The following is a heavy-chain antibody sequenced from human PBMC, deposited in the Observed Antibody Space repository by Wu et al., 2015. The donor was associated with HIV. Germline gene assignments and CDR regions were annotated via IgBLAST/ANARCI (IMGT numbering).Heavy chain of an antibody. Sequence: QVQLVQSGAEVKKPGSSVKVSCKASGGTFSSYAISWVRQAPGQGLEWMGGINPKNGDTNYAQTFKGRITMTRDTSINTAYMVLTSLKSNDTALYFCARDWQFHVIFDDYYIDVWGEGTTVIVSS. CDR2: INPKNGDT. V-gene: IGHV1-2*02. CDR1: GGTFSSYA. J-gene: IGHJ6*03. D-gene: IGHD3-3*02. CDR3: ARDWQFHVIFDDYYIDV.